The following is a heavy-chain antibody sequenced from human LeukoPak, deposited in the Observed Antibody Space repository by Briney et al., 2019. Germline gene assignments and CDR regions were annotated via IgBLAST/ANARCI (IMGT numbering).Heavy chain of an antibody. CDR3: ARDLGGFRFLEWLGSDPYYYMDV. D-gene: IGHD3-3*01. V-gene: IGHV1-8*01. CDR2: MNPNSGNT. Sequence: EASVKVSCKASGYTFTSYDINWVRQATGQGLEWMGWMNPNSGNTDYAQKLQGRVTMTTDTSTSTAYMELRSLRSDDTAVYYCARDLGGFRFLEWLGSDPYYYMDVWGKGTTVTVSS. J-gene: IGHJ6*03. CDR1: GYTFTSYD.